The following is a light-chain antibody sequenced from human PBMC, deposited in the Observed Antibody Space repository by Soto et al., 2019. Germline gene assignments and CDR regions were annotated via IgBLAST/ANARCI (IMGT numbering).Light chain of an antibody. CDR3: QQYNNWPYT. Sequence: ERVMTQSPATLSVSPGERATLSCRASQTVSINLAWYQQKPGQAPRLLIYGASTRATGVPARFSGSGSVTEFTLTISSLQSEDFAVYYCQQYNNWPYTFGQGTKLDTK. J-gene: IGKJ2*01. CDR1: QTVSIN. CDR2: GAS. V-gene: IGKV3-15*01.